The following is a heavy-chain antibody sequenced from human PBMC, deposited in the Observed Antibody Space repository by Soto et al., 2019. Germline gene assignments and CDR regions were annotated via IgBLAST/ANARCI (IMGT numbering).Heavy chain of an antibody. V-gene: IGHV3-53*02. D-gene: IGHD3-9*01. CDR2: IYSGGNT. J-gene: IGHJ4*02. CDR1: GFSVSADT. CDR3: ARHAWLEN. Sequence: EVQLVETGGGLIYPGGSLRLSCAASGFSVSADTMNWVRQAPGKGLEWISAIYSGGNTNDAGSVKGRFTISRDTSKNTLYLQMNSLRVEDTAVYYCARHAWLENWGQGTLVTVSS.